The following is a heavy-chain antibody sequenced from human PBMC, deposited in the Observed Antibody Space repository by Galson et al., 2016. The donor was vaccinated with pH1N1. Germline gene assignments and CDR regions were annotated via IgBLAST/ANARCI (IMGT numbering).Heavy chain of an antibody. CDR2: FDPEDGET. D-gene: IGHD3-22*01. Sequence: SVKVSCKVTGYTLTKVSMHWVRQAPGKGLEWMGSFDPEDGETLYAQKFQGRLTMTEDSSTDTAYMELNTLRSEDTAVYYCATDYSFDRNPIFDPWGQGTLVTVSS. CDR1: GYTLTKVS. V-gene: IGHV1-24*01. CDR3: ATDYSFDRNPIFDP. J-gene: IGHJ5*02.